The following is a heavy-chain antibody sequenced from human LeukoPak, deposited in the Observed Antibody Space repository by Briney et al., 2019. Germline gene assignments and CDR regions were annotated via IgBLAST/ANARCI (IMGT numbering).Heavy chain of an antibody. CDR2: INPSGVRT. CDR3: ARGPYDSSGYC. V-gene: IGHV1-46*01. J-gene: IGHJ4*02. CDR1: GYTFTRYY. Sequence: ASVKVSCKASGYTFTRYYLHWVRQAPGLGLEWMGIINPSGVRTNNAQQFQGRVTMTRDTSTSTVYMQLSSLRSEDTAVYYCARGPYDSSGYCWGQGTLVTVSS. D-gene: IGHD3-22*01.